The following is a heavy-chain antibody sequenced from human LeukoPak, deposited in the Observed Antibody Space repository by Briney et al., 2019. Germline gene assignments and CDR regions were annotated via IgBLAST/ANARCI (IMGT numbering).Heavy chain of an antibody. Sequence: SVKVSCKASGGTFSNYAISWVRQAPGQGLEWMGRIIPILGIANYAQKFQGRVTITADKSTSTAYMELSSLRSEYTAVYYCARDVTTVTTYHNCYYYGMDVWAQGTTVTVSS. J-gene: IGHJ6*02. CDR2: IIPILGIA. V-gene: IGHV1-69*04. CDR3: ARDVTTVTTYHNCYYYGMDV. CDR1: GGTFSNYA. D-gene: IGHD4-11*01.